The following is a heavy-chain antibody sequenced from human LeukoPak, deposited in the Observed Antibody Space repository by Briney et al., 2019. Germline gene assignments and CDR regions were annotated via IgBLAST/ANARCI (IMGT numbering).Heavy chain of an antibody. CDR3: ARSNYGDYVWLNAFDI. D-gene: IGHD4-17*01. CDR1: GGSISSYY. CDR2: IYYSGST. J-gene: IGHJ3*02. V-gene: IGHV4-59*01. Sequence: SETLSLTCTVSGGSISSYYWSWIRQPPGKGLEWIGYIYYSGSTNYNPSLKSRVTISVDTSKNQFSLRLSSVTAADTAVYYCARSNYGDYVWLNAFDIWGQGTVVTVSS.